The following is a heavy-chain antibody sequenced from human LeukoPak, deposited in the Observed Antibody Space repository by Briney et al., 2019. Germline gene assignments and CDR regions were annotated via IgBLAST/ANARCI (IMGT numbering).Heavy chain of an antibody. J-gene: IGHJ4*02. Sequence: ASVKVSCKASGYTFTSYGISWVRQAPGQGLEWMGWISAYNGNTNYAQKLQGRVTMTTDTSTSTAYMELRSLRSDDTAVYYCVRDGIAEAGRVGGDYWGQGTLVTVSS. CDR2: ISAYNGNT. CDR1: GYTFTSYG. D-gene: IGHD6-13*01. V-gene: IGHV1-18*01. CDR3: VRDGIAEAGRVGGDY.